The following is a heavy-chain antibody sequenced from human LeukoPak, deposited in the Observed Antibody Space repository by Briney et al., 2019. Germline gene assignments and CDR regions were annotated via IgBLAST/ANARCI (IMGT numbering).Heavy chain of an antibody. CDR1: GGSISTGSYY. CDR2: IYYSGST. Sequence: SETLSLTCTVSGGSISTGSYYWGWIRQPPGKGLEWIGYIYYSGSTYYSPSLKSRLTMSVDTSKNQFSLKLSSVTAADTAVYYCARRYCYGSRCFPYYFDIWSQGTLVTVSS. J-gene: IGHJ4*02. V-gene: IGHV4-31*03. CDR3: ARRYCYGSRCFPYYFDI. D-gene: IGHD2-15*01.